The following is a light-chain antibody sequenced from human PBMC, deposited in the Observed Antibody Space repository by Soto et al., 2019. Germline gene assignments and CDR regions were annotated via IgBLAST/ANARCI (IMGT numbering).Light chain of an antibody. CDR2: STS. J-gene: IGLJ2*01. Sequence: QAVVTQEPSLTVSPGGTVTLTCASSTGAVTSGYYPNWFQQKPGQAPRALVYSTSNKHPWTPARFSGSLLGGKAALTLSGVQPEDEAEYYCLLYYGSAVVFGGGTKLTVL. CDR3: LLYYGSAVV. V-gene: IGLV7-43*01. CDR1: TGAVTSGYY.